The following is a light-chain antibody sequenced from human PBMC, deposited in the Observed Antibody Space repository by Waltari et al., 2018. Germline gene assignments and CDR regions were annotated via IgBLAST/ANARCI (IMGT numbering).Light chain of an antibody. CDR2: GAS. V-gene: IGKV3-15*01. J-gene: IGKJ1*01. CDR3: QQYNLWPWT. Sequence: EIVMTQSPVTLSVSPGERATLSCRASQSVGTKLAWYQPKPGQAPRLLIYGASTRAAGIAARFSGSGYGTEFTLTISSLQSEDFAIYYCQQYNLWPWTFDQGTKVDIK. CDR1: QSVGTK.